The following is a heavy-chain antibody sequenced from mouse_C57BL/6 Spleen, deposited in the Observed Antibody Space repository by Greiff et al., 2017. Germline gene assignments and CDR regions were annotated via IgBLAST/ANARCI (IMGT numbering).Heavy chain of an antibody. Sequence: EVKLIESGGGLVQPGGSLSLSCAASGFTFTDYYMSWVRQPPGKALEWLGFLRNKANGYTTEYSASVKGRFTISRDNSQSILYLQMNALRAEDSATYYCARYYYGLCYYAMDYWGQGTSVTVSS. CDR2: LRNKANGYTT. V-gene: IGHV7-3*01. CDR3: ARYYYGLCYYAMDY. CDR1: GFTFTDYY. D-gene: IGHD1-1*02. J-gene: IGHJ4*01.